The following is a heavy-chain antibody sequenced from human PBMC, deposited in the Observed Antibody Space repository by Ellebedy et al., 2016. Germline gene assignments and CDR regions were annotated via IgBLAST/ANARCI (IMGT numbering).Heavy chain of an antibody. CDR3: AREWTNWFDP. V-gene: IGHV4-30-2*06. D-gene: IGHD3/OR15-3a*01. J-gene: IGHJ5*02. CDR2: MFHSAST. Sequence: SETLSLTCTVSGGSISTGGYSWNWIRQSPEKGLEWIGYMFHSASTFYNPSLRSRVTISVDKSRNQFSLKMTSVTAADTAVYYCAREWTNWFDPWGQGILVTVSS. CDR1: GGSISTGGYS.